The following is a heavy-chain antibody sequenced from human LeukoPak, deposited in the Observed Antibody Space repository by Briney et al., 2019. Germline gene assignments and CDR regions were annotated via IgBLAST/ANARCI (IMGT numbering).Heavy chain of an antibody. V-gene: IGHV4-61*02. CDR1: GGSISSSSSYS. Sequence: SETLSLTCTVSGGSISSSSSYSWSWIRQPAGKGLEWIGRIYTTGTDYNPSLKSRVTMSLDTSKNQFSLKLSSVTAADTAVYYCAQGSVDLNSGYPYFEYWGQGTLVSVSS. J-gene: IGHJ4*02. D-gene: IGHD3-9*01. CDR2: IYTTGT. CDR3: AQGSVDLNSGYPYFEY.